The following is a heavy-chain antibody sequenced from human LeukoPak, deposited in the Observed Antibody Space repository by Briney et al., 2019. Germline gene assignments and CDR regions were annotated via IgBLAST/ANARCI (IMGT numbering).Heavy chain of an antibody. D-gene: IGHD6-13*01. CDR3: ASLYSTYFDY. J-gene: IGHJ4*02. Sequence: GRSLRLSCAASGFIFSTHGMHWVRQAPGKGLEWVAVIWHDGSNKYYADSVKGRFTISRDNSKNTLYLQMNSLRAEDTAVYYCASLYSTYFDYWGQGTLVTVSS. CDR2: IWHDGSNK. V-gene: IGHV3-33*01. CDR1: GFIFSTHG.